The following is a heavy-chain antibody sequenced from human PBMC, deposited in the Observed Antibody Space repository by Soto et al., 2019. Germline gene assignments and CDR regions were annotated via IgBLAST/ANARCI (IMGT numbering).Heavy chain of an antibody. CDR2: ISYDGSNK. D-gene: IGHD3-22*01. CDR1: GFTFSSYA. V-gene: IGHV3-30-3*01. Sequence: GGSLRLSCAASGFTFSSYAMHWVRQAPGKGLEWVAVISYDGSNKYYADSVKGRFTISRDNSKNTLYLQMNSLRAEDTAVYYCARGSTYYYDSSGYYGRDYWGQGTLVTVSS. J-gene: IGHJ4*02. CDR3: ARGSTYYYDSSGYYGRDY.